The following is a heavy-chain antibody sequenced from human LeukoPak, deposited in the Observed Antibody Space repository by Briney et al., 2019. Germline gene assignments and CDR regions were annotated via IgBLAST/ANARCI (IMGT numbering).Heavy chain of an antibody. D-gene: IGHD3-10*01. J-gene: IGHJ4*02. V-gene: IGHV1-2*02. Sequence: GASVKVSCKASGYTFTDSYMHWVRQAPGQGREWMGWINPKTGGTNYAQRFQGRVTMTRDTSIRTAYMELNSLRSDDTAVYYCARDGRLTIFVRGIITEGSPPKNWGQGTLVTVSS. CDR2: INPKTGGT. CDR1: GYTFTDSY. CDR3: ARDGRLTIFVRGIITEGSPPKN.